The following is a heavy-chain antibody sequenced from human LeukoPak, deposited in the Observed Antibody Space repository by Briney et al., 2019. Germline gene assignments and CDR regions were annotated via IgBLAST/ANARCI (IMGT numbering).Heavy chain of an antibody. V-gene: IGHV3-23*01. CDR3: AKPHGSGWTDFDY. Sequence: GGSLRLSCAASGFTDSSNYMTWVRQAPGKGLEWVSAISGSGGSTYYADSVKGRFTISRDNSKNTLYLQMNSLRAEDTAVYYCAKPHGSGWTDFDYWGQGTLVTVSS. D-gene: IGHD6-19*01. CDR2: ISGSGGST. J-gene: IGHJ4*02. CDR1: GFTDSSNY.